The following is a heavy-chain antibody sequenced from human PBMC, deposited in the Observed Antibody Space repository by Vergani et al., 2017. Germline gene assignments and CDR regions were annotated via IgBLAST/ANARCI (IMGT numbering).Heavy chain of an antibody. J-gene: IGHJ4*02. D-gene: IGHD2-15*01. CDR2: ISANSKNT. Sequence: VQLVESGGGVVQPGRSLRLSCAASGFTFSSYAMTWVRQAPGMGLEWVSGISANSKNTYYADSVKGRFTISRDNPKNTVNLQMSSLRAEDSAVYYCAKGVATEGWGQGTLVTVSS. V-gene: IGHV3-23*04. CDR3: AKGVATEG. CDR1: GFTFSSYA.